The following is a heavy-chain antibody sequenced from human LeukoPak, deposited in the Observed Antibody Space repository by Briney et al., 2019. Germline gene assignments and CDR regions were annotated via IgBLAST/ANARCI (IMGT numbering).Heavy chain of an antibody. V-gene: IGHV1-69*05. CDR2: IIPIYGTA. J-gene: IGHJ3*02. CDR3: ARKDSSGWSMTFDI. D-gene: IGHD6-19*01. Sequence: SVKVSCKASGGTFSSYAISWVRQAPGQGLEWMGRIIPIYGTANYAQKFQGRVTITTDESTSTAYMELSSLRSEDTAVYYCARKDSSGWSMTFDIWGQGTMVTVSS. CDR1: GGTFSSYA.